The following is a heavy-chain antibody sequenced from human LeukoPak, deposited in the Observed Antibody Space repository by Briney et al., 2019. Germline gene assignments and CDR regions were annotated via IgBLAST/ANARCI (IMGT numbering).Heavy chain of an antibody. CDR3: AGGSGYYSVDY. V-gene: IGHV3-30-3*01. Sequence: GGSLRLSCAASGFTFSSYAMHWVRQAPGKGLEWVAVISYDGSNKYYADSVKGRFTISRDNSKNTLYLQMNSLRAEDTAVCYCAGGSGYYSVDYWGQGTLVTVSS. J-gene: IGHJ4*02. D-gene: IGHD3-22*01. CDR2: ISYDGSNK. CDR1: GFTFSSYA.